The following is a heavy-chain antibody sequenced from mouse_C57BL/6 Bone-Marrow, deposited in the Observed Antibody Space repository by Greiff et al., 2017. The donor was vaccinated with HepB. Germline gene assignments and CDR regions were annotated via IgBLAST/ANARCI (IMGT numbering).Heavy chain of an antibody. V-gene: IGHV14-4*01. J-gene: IGHJ4*01. Sequence: EVQLQQSGAELVRPGASVKLSCTASGFNIKDDYMHWVKQRPEQGLEWIGWIDPENGDTEYATKFQGKATITADKSSNTAYLQLSSLTSEDTAVYYCATPIYDGYYGVVYAMDYEGQGTCVTVTS. CDR2: IDPENGDT. D-gene: IGHD2-3*01. CDR1: GFNIKDDY. CDR3: ATPIYDGYYGVVYAMDY.